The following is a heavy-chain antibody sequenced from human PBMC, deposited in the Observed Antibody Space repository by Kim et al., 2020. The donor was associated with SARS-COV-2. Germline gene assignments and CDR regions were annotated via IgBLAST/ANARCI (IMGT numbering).Heavy chain of an antibody. D-gene: IGHD3-22*01. J-gene: IGHJ4*02. CDR1: GGSFSGYY. V-gene: IGHV4-34*01. CDR2: INHSGST. CDR3: ARWNYYDSSGFL. Sequence: SETLSLTCAVYGGSFSGYYWSWIRQPPGKGLEWIGEINHSGSTNYNPSLKSRVTISVDTSKNQFSLKLSSVTAADTAVYYCARWNYYDSSGFLWGQGTLVTVSS.